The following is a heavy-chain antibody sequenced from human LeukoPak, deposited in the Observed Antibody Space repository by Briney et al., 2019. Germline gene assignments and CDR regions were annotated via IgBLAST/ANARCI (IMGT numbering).Heavy chain of an antibody. CDR3: LCLGTITSAGTGY. D-gene: IGHD6-13*01. CDR1: GFTFSSYW. CDR2: INSDGSIT. Sequence: GGSLRLSCAASGFTFSSYWMHWVRQAPGEGLVWASRINSDGSITNYADSVKGRYTISRDNAKSTLYLQMNSLRAEDTAVYYCLCLGTITSAGTGYWGQGTLVTVSS. J-gene: IGHJ4*02. V-gene: IGHV3-74*01.